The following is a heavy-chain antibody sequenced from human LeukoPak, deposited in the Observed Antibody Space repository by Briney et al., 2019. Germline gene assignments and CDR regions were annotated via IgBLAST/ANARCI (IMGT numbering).Heavy chain of an antibody. CDR3: ARDLGALAAAGTGASVY. CDR1: GYTFTSYG. CDR2: IGAYNGNT. V-gene: IGHV1-18*01. J-gene: IGHJ4*02. Sequence: ASVKVSCKASGYTFTSYGISWVRQVPGQGLEWMGWIGAYNGNTNYAQKLQGRVTMTTDTSTSTAYMELRSLRSDDTAVYYCARDLGALAAAGTGASVYWGQGTLVTVSS. D-gene: IGHD6-13*01.